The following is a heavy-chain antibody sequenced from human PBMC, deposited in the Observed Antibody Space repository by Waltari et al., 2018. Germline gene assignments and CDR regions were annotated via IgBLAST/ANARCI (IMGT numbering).Heavy chain of an antibody. CDR3: ARAGYDFWSGYSPIFFDY. D-gene: IGHD3-3*01. CDR2: IKQDGSEK. V-gene: IGHV3-7*01. Sequence: EVQLVASGGGLVQPGGSLRLSCAASGFTFRSYWLSWVRPAPGKGLEWVANIKQDGSEKYYVDSVKGRFTISRDNAKNSLYLQMNSLRAEDTAVYYCARAGYDFWSGYSPIFFDYWGQGTLVTVSS. J-gene: IGHJ4*02. CDR1: GFTFRSYW.